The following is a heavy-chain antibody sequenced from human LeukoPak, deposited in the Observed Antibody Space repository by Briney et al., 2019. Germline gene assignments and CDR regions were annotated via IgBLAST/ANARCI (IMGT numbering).Heavy chain of an antibody. CDR1: GFTVSSNY. CDR3: ARDGSGSLDY. J-gene: IGHJ4*02. D-gene: IGHD3-3*01. Sequence: GGSLRLSCAASGFTVSSNYMSWVRQAPGKGLEWVSVIYSGGSTYYADSVKGRFTISRHNSKNTLYLQMNSLRAEDTAVYHCARDGSGSLDYWGQGTLVTVSS. V-gene: IGHV3-53*04. CDR2: IYSGGST.